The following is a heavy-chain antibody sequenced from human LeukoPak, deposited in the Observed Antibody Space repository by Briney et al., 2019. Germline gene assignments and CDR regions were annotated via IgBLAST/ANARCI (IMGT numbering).Heavy chain of an antibody. V-gene: IGHV4-59*01. CDR3: ARAPIAAAGTGYDY. CDR2: IYYSGST. D-gene: IGHD6-13*01. Sequence: SETLSLTCTVSGGSISSYYWSWIRQPPGKGLEWIGYIYYSGSTNYNPPLKSRVTISVDTSKNQFSLKLSSVTAADTAVYYCARAPIAAAGTGYDYWGQGTLVTVSS. J-gene: IGHJ4*02. CDR1: GGSISSYY.